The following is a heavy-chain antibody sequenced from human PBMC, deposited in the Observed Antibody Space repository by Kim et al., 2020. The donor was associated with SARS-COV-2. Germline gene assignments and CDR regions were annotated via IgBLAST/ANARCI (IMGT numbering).Heavy chain of an antibody. J-gene: IGHJ4*02. D-gene: IGHD3-22*01. CDR3: AREGHTYYYDTSGYYFNY. Sequence: GGSPRLSCAASGFTFDDYGMSWVRQAPGKGLEWVSGINYSGGSKGYADSVKGRFTISRDNAKNSLYLQMNSLRAEDTALYHCAREGHTYYYDTSGYYFNYWGQGTLATVAS. CDR2: INYSGGSK. V-gene: IGHV3-20*01. CDR1: GFTFDDYG.